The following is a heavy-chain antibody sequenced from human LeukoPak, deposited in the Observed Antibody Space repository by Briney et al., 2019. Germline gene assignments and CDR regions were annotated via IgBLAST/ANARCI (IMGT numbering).Heavy chain of an antibody. CDR3: ARRIGAAFDI. CDR2: IYHSGST. V-gene: IGHV4-38-2*01. CDR1: GYSISSGYY. Sequence: SETLSLTCAVSGYSISSGYYWGWIRQPPGKGLEWIGSIYHSGSTYYNLSLKSRVTISVDTSKNQFSLKLSSVTAADTAVYYCARRIGAAFDIWGQGTMVTVSS. J-gene: IGHJ3*02.